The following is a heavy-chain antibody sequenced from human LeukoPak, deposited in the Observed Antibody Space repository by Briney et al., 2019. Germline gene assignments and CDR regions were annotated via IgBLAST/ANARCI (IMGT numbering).Heavy chain of an antibody. Sequence: SETLSLTCTVSGGSISSYYWSWIRQPPGKGLEWIWYIYYSGSTNYNPSLKSRGTISVDTTKNQFSLKLRSVTGADTAVYYCAGDRGSGSIFDYWGQGTLVTVSS. CDR3: AGDRGSGSIFDY. V-gene: IGHV4-59*01. D-gene: IGHD3-10*01. CDR1: GGSISSYY. CDR2: IYYSGST. J-gene: IGHJ4*02.